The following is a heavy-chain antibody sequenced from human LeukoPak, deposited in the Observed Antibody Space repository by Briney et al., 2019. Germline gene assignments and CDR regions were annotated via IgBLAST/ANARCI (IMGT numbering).Heavy chain of an antibody. CDR3: ARHGWHSWYFDL. CDR2: INQRRSL. D-gene: IGHD6-19*01. V-gene: IGHV4-34*01. Sequence: KASETLSLTCAVYGGSLSGYAWSWIRQPPGKGLEWIGEINQRRSLKYNPSLESRVTILVDTSKNQFSLKLSSVTAADTAVFYCARHGWHSWYFDLWGRGTLVTVSS. CDR1: GGSLSGYA. J-gene: IGHJ2*01.